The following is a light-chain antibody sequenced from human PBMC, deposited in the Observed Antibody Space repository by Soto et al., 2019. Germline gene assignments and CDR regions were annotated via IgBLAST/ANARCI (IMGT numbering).Light chain of an antibody. V-gene: IGLV1-40*01. Sequence: QSVLTQPPSLSGVPGQRVTISCTGSSSNIGAGYDVHWYKQVPGTAPRLLIYETTSRASGVPDRFSGSKSGTSATLAITGRQADDEAEYYCQTYETRLCGVVIFGGRTKVTVL. CDR1: SSNIGAGYD. J-gene: IGLJ2*01. CDR2: ETT. CDR3: QTYETRLCGVVI.